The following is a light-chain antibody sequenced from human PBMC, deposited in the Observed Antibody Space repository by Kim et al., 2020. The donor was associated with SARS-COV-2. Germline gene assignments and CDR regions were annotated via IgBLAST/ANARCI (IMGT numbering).Light chain of an antibody. J-gene: IGKJ2*01. CDR2: AAS. CDR1: QGISSY. Sequence: SASVGDRVTITCRASQGISSYLVWYQQKPGKAPKLLIYAASTLQSGVPSKFSGSGSGTEFTLTISSLQPEDFATYYCQHLNSYPYTFGQGTKLEI. V-gene: IGKV1-9*01. CDR3: QHLNSYPYT.